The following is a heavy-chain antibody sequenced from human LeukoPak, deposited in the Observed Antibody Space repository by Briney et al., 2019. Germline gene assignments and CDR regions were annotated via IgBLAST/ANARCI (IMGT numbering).Heavy chain of an antibody. Sequence: GGSLRLSCAASGFTFSSYAMSWVRQAPGKGLEWVPAISGSGGSTYYADSVKGRFTISRDNSKNTLHLQMNSLRAEDTAVYYCAKGGRDTAMVIANYYYYMDVWGKGTTVTVSS. CDR1: GFTFSSYA. D-gene: IGHD5-18*01. J-gene: IGHJ6*03. CDR3: AKGGRDTAMVIANYYYYMDV. V-gene: IGHV3-23*01. CDR2: ISGSGGST.